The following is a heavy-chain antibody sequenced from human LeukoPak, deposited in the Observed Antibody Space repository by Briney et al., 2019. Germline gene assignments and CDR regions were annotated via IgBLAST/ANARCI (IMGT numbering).Heavy chain of an antibody. CDR1: GYTFISYG. D-gene: IGHD1-26*01. J-gene: IGHJ6*03. V-gene: IGHV1-18*01. Sequence: GASVKVSCKASGYTFISYGITLVRQAPGQGPEWMGWISPYTTKTNYAQSLQGRVTMTTDTSTSTAYMELRSLRSDDTAVYYCAREGGVGPTAPPDYYSYQMDVWGKGTTVTVSS. CDR2: ISPYTTKT. CDR3: AREGGVGPTAPPDYYSYQMDV.